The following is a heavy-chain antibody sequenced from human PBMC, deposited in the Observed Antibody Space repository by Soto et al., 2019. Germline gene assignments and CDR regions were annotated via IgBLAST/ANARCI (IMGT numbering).Heavy chain of an antibody. CDR1: GYTFTSYG. CDR3: ARASDGYRSGWYVGYFDF. CDR2: IRAYNGYT. V-gene: IGHV1-18*04. Sequence: QVQLVQSGGEVKKPGASVKVSCKASGYTFTSYGISWVRQAPGQGLEWMGWIRAYNGYTNYAQKFQGRVTVTTDTSTSTASMELRNLISDDTAIYYCARASDGYRSGWYVGYFDFWGQGTLVTVSS. J-gene: IGHJ4*02. D-gene: IGHD6-19*01.